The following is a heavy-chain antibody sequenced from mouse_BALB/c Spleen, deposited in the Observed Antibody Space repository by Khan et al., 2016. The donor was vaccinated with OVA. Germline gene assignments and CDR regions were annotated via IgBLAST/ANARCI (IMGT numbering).Heavy chain of an antibody. J-gene: IGHJ2*01. CDR1: GYSITSGYG. V-gene: IGHV3-2*02. Sequence: QLEESGPGLVKPSQSLSLTCTVTGYSITSGYGWNWLRQFPGNKLEWMGYISYSGSTNYNPSLKSRISITRDTYKNQFFLQLNSVTTEDTATYYCARTARIKYWGQGTTLTVSS. D-gene: IGHD1-2*01. CDR2: ISYSGST. CDR3: ARTARIKY.